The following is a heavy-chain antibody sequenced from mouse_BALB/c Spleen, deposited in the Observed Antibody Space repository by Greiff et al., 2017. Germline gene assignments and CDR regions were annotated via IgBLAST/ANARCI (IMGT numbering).Heavy chain of an antibody. Sequence: VQLVESGPGLVAPSQSLSITCTVSGFSLTSYGVHWVRQPPGKGLEWLGVIWAGGSTNYNSALMSRLSISKDNSKSQVFLKMNSLQTDDTAMYYCAREPDGYAWYFDVWGAGTTVTVSS. CDR2: IWAGGST. J-gene: IGHJ1*01. V-gene: IGHV2-9*02. CDR1: GFSLTSYG. CDR3: AREPDGYAWYFDV. D-gene: IGHD2-3*01.